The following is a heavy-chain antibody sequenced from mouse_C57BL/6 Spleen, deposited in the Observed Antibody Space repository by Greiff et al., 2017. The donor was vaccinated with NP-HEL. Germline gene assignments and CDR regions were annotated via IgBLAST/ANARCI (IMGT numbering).Heavy chain of an antibody. D-gene: IGHD2-2*01. Sequence: VKLQQPGAELVKPGASVKLSCKASGYTFTSYWMQWVKQRPGQGLEWIGEIDPSDSYTNYNQKFKGKATLTVDTSSSTAYMQLSSLTSEDSAVYYCARRGLRRGYYFDYWGQGTTLTVSS. CDR3: ARRGLRRGYYFDY. CDR2: IDPSDSYT. J-gene: IGHJ2*01. CDR1: GYTFTSYW. V-gene: IGHV1-50*01.